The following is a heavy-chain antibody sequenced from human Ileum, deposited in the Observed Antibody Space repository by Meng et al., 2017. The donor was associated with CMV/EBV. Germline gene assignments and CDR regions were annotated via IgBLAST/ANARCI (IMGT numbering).Heavy chain of an antibody. J-gene: IGHJ4*02. V-gene: IGHV4-39*07. CDR3: ARDLTNKWFYY. CDR1: GDPISSGSHS. Sequence: PLRDAGTGTVKPAEPLPLTCNASGDPISSGSHSWAWFRQPPGKRLEWIGSMYFSGIADYNPSLKSRVTISLHATQKQFSLRLTSVTAADSAVYFCARDLTNKWFYYWGQGTLVTVSS. CDR2: MYFSGIA. D-gene: IGHD1-26*01.